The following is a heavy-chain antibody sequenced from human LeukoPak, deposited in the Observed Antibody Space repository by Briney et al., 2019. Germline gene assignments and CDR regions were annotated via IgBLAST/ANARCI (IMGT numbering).Heavy chain of an antibody. D-gene: IGHD6-19*01. CDR3: TGIAVAGTVVDY. J-gene: IGHJ4*02. Sequence: SETLSLTCAVSGGSISSYYWSWIRQPPGKGLEWIGYIYYSGSTNYNPSLKSRVTISVDTSKNQFSLKLSSVTAADTAVYYCTGIAVAGTVVDYWGQGTLVTVSS. CDR2: IYYSGST. V-gene: IGHV4-59*01. CDR1: GGSISSYY.